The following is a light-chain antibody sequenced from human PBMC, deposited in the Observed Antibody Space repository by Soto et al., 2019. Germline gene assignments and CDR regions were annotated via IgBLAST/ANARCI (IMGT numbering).Light chain of an antibody. Sequence: IVLTQSPGTLSLSPGERATLSCRASQNVDTNYLAWYQQKPGQAPRIIIFGASGXATGIPDRFSGSRSGTEFTLTISSLQPDDFATYYCQQYNSYWTFGQGTKVDIK. V-gene: IGKV3-20*01. CDR2: GAS. CDR1: QNVDTNY. CDR3: QQYNSYWT. J-gene: IGKJ1*01.